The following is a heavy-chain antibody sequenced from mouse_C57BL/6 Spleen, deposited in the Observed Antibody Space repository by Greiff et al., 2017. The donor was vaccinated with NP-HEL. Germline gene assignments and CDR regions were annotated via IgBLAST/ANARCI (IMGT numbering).Heavy chain of an antibody. CDR1: GYTFTDYN. Sequence: EVQLQQSGPELVKPGASVKMSCKASGYTFTDYNMHWVKQSHGKSLEWIGYINPNNGGTSYNQKFKGKATLTVNNSSSTAYMELRSLTSEDSSVYYGARPLKRLYFAYWGQGTLVTVSA. D-gene: IGHD1-3*01. J-gene: IGHJ3*01. CDR2: INPNNGGT. CDR3: ARPLKRLYFAY. V-gene: IGHV1-22*01.